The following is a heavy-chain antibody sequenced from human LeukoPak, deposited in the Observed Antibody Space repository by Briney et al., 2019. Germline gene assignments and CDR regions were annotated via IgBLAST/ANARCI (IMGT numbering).Heavy chain of an antibody. CDR3: ARRPGGYSYGYYFDY. Sequence: PSETLSLTGAVSGGSISSYYWSWIRQPPGKGLEWIGFFYYSGSTNYNPSLKTRVTISVDTSKNHFSLKLSSVTAADTAVYYCARRPGGYSYGYYFDYWGQGTLVTVSS. D-gene: IGHD5-18*01. V-gene: IGHV4-59*01. J-gene: IGHJ4*02. CDR1: GGSISSYY. CDR2: FYYSGST.